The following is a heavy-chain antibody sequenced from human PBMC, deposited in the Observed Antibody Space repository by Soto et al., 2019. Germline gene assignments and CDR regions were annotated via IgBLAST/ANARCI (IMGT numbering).Heavy chain of an antibody. V-gene: IGHV1-18*01. CDR2: ISAYNGNT. CDR1: GYTFTSYG. Sequence: QVQLVQSGAEVKKPGASVKVSCKASGYTFTSYGISWVRQAPGQGLEWMGWISAYNGNTNYPHKVHGRATMTTDPSPSTAHLHLSTLSSHDTAVYYCAIYIVLLPAAPNWFAPWGQGTLVTVSS. D-gene: IGHD2-2*01. J-gene: IGHJ5*02. CDR3: AIYIVLLPAAPNWFAP.